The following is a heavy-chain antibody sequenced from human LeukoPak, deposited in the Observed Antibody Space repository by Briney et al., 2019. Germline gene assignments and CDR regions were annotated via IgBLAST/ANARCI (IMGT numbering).Heavy chain of an antibody. CDR1: GGSFSGYY. V-gene: IGHV4-34*01. CDR3: ARHEFGGYGGNSEFDY. J-gene: IGHJ4*02. D-gene: IGHD4-23*01. CDR2: INHSGST. Sequence: SETLSLSCAVYGGSFSGYYWSWIRQPPGKGLEWIGEINHSGSTNYNPSLKSRVTISVDTSKNQFSLKLSSVTAADTAVYYCARHEFGGYGGNSEFDYWGQGTLVTVSS.